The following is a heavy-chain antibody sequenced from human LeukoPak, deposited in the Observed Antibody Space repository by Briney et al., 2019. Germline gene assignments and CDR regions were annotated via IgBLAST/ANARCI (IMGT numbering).Heavy chain of an antibody. J-gene: IGHJ6*02. CDR3: ARVPLPTGTIFGAPLLYYGMDV. Sequence: ASVKVSCKASGYTFTSYDINWVRQATGQGLEWMGWMNPNSGNTGYAQKFQGRVTMTRNTSISTAYMELSSLRSEDTAAYYCARVPLPTGTIFGAPLLYYGMDVWGQGTTVTVSS. D-gene: IGHD3-3*01. V-gene: IGHV1-8*01. CDR2: MNPNSGNT. CDR1: GYTFTSYD.